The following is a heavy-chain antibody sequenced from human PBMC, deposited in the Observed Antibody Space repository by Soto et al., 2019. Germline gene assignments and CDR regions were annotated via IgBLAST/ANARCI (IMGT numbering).Heavy chain of an antibody. D-gene: IGHD3-10*01. CDR3: AKDLIYYGSGSYYNSYGMDV. V-gene: IGHV3-23*01. Sequence: GGSLRLSCAASGFTFSSYAMSWVRQAPGKGLEWVSAISGSGGSTYYADSVKGRFTISRDNSKNTLYLQMNSLRAEDTAVYYCAKDLIYYGSGSYYNSYGMDVWGQGTTVTVSS. CDR2: ISGSGGST. J-gene: IGHJ6*02. CDR1: GFTFSSYA.